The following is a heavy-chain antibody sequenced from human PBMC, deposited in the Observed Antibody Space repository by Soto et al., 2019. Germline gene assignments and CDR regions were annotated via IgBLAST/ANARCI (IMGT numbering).Heavy chain of an antibody. D-gene: IGHD3-9*01. Sequence: GGSLRLSCAASGFTFSNAWMNWVRQAPGKGLEWVGRIKSKTDGGTTDYAAPVKGRFTISRDDSKNTLYLQMNSLKTEDTAVYYCTTVTEPFPYNTIFPEFDYWGQGTLVTVSS. V-gene: IGHV3-15*07. CDR2: IKSKTDGGTT. J-gene: IGHJ4*02. CDR1: GFTFSNAW. CDR3: TTVTEPFPYNTIFPEFDY.